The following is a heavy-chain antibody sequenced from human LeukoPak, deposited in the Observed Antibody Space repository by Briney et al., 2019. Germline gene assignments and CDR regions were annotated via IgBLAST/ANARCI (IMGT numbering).Heavy chain of an antibody. CDR1: GGSISSYY. V-gene: IGHV4-59*08. D-gene: IGHD2-21*01. CDR3: SGRSIREGAGY. J-gene: IGHJ4*02. CDR2: IYYSANT. Sequence: PSETLSLTCTVSGGSISSYYWSWTRQPPGKGLEWIGYIYYSANTNYNPSLKSRVTISVDTSKNQFSLKLSSVTAADTAVYYCSGRSIREGAGYWGQGTLVTVSS.